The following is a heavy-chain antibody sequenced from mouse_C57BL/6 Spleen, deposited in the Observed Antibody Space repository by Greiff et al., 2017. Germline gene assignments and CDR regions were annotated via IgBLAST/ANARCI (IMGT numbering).Heavy chain of an antibody. Sequence: VQLQQSGAELVKPGASVKISCKASGYAFSSYWMNWVKQRPGKGLEWIGQIYPGDGDTNYNGKCKGKATLTADKSSSTAYMQLSSLTSEDSAVYFCARGPYYYGSSYWFAYWGQGTLVTVSA. V-gene: IGHV1-80*01. D-gene: IGHD1-1*01. CDR1: GYAFSSYW. J-gene: IGHJ3*01. CDR3: ARGPYYYGSSYWFAY. CDR2: IYPGDGDT.